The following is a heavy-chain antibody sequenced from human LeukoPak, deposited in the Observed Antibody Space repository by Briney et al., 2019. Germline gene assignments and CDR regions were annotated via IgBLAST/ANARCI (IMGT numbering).Heavy chain of an antibody. CDR1: GFTLSSYA. V-gene: IGHV3-23*01. D-gene: IGHD3-3*01. Sequence: GGSLRLSCAASGFTLSSYAMSWVRQAPGKGLEWVSAISGSGGSTYYADSVKGRFTISRDNSKNTLYLQMNSLRAGDTAVYYCAKAISPLYYYYYMDVWGKGTTVTVSS. J-gene: IGHJ6*03. CDR3: AKAISPLYYYYYMDV. CDR2: ISGSGGST.